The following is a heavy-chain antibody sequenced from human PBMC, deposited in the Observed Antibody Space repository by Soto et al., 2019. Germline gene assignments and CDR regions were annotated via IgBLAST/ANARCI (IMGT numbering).Heavy chain of an antibody. Sequence: QITLKESGPTLVKPTQTLTLTCTFSGFSLNTRAVGVGWIRQPPGKALEWLALINWNDDERYSPSLKDRLTITKDTSKNHVVLTMTNIDPVDTATYYCAHRHDLGGFDIWGQGTTVTVFS. V-gene: IGHV2-5*01. D-gene: IGHD2-15*01. J-gene: IGHJ3*02. CDR1: GFSLNTRAVG. CDR3: AHRHDLGGFDI. CDR2: INWNDDE.